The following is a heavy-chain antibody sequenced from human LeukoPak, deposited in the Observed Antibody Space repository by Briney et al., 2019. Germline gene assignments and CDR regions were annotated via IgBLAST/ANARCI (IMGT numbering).Heavy chain of an antibody. Sequence: SETLSLTCAVSGGSINSHYWGWIRQPPGEGLQWIGDIYYTGKINYNPSLKSRVTITLDTSKDHLSLNLTSVLAADTAIYYCVRRDTGWNYFDYWGQGILVTVSS. J-gene: IGHJ4*02. CDR1: GGSINSHY. D-gene: IGHD6-19*01. CDR3: VRRDTGWNYFDY. CDR2: IYYTGKI. V-gene: IGHV4-59*08.